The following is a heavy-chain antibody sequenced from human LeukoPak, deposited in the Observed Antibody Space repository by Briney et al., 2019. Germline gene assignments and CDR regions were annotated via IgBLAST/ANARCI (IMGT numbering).Heavy chain of an antibody. Sequence: GGSLRLSCAASGFTFSSYAMSWVRQAPGKGLEWVAVISYDGSNKYYADSVKGRFTISRDNSKNTLYLQMNSLRAEDTAVYYCARAPEGYFDYWGQGTLVTVSP. D-gene: IGHD1-14*01. CDR1: GFTFSSYA. V-gene: IGHV3-30-3*01. J-gene: IGHJ4*02. CDR3: ARAPEGYFDY. CDR2: ISYDGSNK.